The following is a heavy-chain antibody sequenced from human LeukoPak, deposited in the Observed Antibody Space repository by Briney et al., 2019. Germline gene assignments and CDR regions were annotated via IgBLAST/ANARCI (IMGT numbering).Heavy chain of an antibody. CDR1: GFTFSSYS. CDR2: ISSSSSYI. CDR3: AKLSGGYHEN. D-gene: IGHD6-25*01. V-gene: IGHV3-21*01. Sequence: PGGSLRLSCAASGFTFSSYSMSWVRQAPGKGLEWVSSISSSSSYIYYADSVKGRFTISRDNAKNSLYLQMSSLRAEDTAVYYCAKLSGGYHENWGQGTLVTVSS. J-gene: IGHJ4*02.